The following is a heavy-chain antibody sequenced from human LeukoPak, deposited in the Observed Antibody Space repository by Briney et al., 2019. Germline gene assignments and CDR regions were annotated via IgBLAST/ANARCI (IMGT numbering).Heavy chain of an antibody. CDR3: ARDLPGWDAFDI. J-gene: IGHJ3*02. CDR1: GGPLSSYY. V-gene: IGHV4-59*01. Sequence: PSGTLFLTCTGSGGPLSSYYWGWIRQPPGKGMEWIGYIYYSGSTNYNPSLKSRVTISVDTSKNQFSLKLSSVTAADTAVYYCARDLPGWDAFDIWGQGTMVTVSS. CDR2: IYYSGST.